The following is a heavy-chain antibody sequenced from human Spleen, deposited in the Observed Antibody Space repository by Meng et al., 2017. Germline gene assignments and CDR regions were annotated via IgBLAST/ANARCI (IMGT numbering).Heavy chain of an antibody. D-gene: IGHD4-11*01. V-gene: IGHV4-34*01. J-gene: IGHJ4*02. Sequence: QVQLQQWGSGLFEPSETLSLTCVVSGWSFSDYYWSWIRQPPGKGLEWIGEINHSGSTNYNPSLESRATISVDTSQNNLSLKLSSVTAADSAVYYCARGPTTMAHDFDYWGQGTLVTVSS. CDR1: GWSFSDYY. CDR3: ARGPTTMAHDFDY. CDR2: INHSGST.